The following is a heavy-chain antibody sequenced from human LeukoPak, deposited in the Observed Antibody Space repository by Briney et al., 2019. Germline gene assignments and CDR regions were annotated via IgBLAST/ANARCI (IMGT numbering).Heavy chain of an antibody. CDR3: AKDQTDSSGYYWYYYYYMDV. Sequence: GGSLRLSCAASGFAFNIHSMHWVRQAPGKGLEWVAFIRYDGSNKYYADSVKGRFTISRDNSKNTLYLQMNSLRAEDTAVYYCAKDQTDSSGYYWYYYYYMDVWGKGTTVTVSS. D-gene: IGHD3-22*01. CDR1: GFAFNIHS. J-gene: IGHJ6*03. V-gene: IGHV3-30*02. CDR2: IRYDGSNK.